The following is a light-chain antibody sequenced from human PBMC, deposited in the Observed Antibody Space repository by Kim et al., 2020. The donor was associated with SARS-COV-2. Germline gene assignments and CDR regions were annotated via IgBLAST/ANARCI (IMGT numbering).Light chain of an antibody. CDR2: KTS. CDR3: LLHYDDPRVWA. CDR1: TGAVTSGYL. Sequence: QAVVTQEPSLTVSPGGTVTLTCGSSTGAVTSGYLPNWFQQKPGQAPRSLIYKTSNKHSWTPARFSGSLLGGKAALTLSGAQPEDEADYYCLLHYDDPRVWAFGGGTQLTVL. V-gene: IGLV7-43*01. J-gene: IGLJ7*01.